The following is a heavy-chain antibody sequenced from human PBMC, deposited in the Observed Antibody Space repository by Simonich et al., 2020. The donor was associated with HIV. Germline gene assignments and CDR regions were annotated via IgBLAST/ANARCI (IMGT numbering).Heavy chain of an antibody. CDR1: GGSFSGYY. D-gene: IGHD2-2*01. Sequence: QVQLQQWGAGLLKPSETLSLTCAVYGGSFSGYYWSWIRQPPGKGLEWIGEINHRGRTNYNPSLKGRVTISVDTSKNQFSLKLSSVTAADTAVYYCARGFYQRLYYFDYWGQGTLVTVSS. V-gene: IGHV4-34*01. CDR3: ARGFYQRLYYFDY. CDR2: INHRGRT. J-gene: IGHJ4*02.